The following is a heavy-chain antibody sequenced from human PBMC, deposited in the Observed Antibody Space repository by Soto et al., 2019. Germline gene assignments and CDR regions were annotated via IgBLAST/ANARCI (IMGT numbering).Heavy chain of an antibody. J-gene: IGHJ4*02. Sequence: DVQLVESGGGLVQPGGSLRLSCAASGFTFSSYWMHWVRQAPGKGLVWVSRIDGDGSSRSYADSVKGRFTISRDNAKNTLYLQMHSLGAEDTAVYYCARSRSSGSWRIWGQGTMVTVSS. CDR1: GFTFSSYW. CDR2: IDGDGSSR. D-gene: IGHD3-10*01. CDR3: ARSRSSGSWRI. V-gene: IGHV3-74*01.